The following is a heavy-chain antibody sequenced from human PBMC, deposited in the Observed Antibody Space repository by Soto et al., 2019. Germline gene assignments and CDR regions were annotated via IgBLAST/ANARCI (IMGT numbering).Heavy chain of an antibody. D-gene: IGHD4-17*01. V-gene: IGHV1-69*13. CDR3: ARSLDYGDYGDYYYYYGMDV. CDR1: GGTFSSYA. Sequence: SVKVSCKASGGTFSSYAISWVRQAPGQGLEWMGGIIPIFGTANYAQKFQGRVTITVDESTSTAYMELSSLRSEDTAVYYCARSLDYGDYGDYYYYYGMDVWGQGTTVTVSS. CDR2: IIPIFGTA. J-gene: IGHJ6*02.